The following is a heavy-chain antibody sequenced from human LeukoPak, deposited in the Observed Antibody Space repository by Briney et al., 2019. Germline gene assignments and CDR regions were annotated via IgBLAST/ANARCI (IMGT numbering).Heavy chain of an antibody. CDR3: ARDLGYGSGIHYYYYGMDV. V-gene: IGHV3-30-3*01. D-gene: IGHD3-10*01. CDR1: GFTFSNYA. CDR2: ISYDVNNK. J-gene: IGHJ6*02. Sequence: GGSLRLSCAASGFTFSNYAMHWVRQAPDKGLEWVAVISYDVNNKYYADSVKGRFTISRDNSKNTLYLQMNSLRAEDTAVYYCARDLGYGSGIHYYYYGMDVWGQGTTVTVSS.